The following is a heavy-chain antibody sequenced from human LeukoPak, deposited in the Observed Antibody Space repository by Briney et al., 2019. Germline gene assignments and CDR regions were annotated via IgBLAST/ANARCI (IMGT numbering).Heavy chain of an antibody. J-gene: IGHJ4*02. V-gene: IGHV3-53*01. CDR2: IYSSGGT. CDR3: AKDSSGPAF. D-gene: IGHD6-19*01. Sequence: HPGGSLRLSCAASGFTVSNTYMSWVRQAPGKGLEWVSVIYSSGGTFYSESVKGRFTISRDYSKNTLYLQMNSLRVDDTAVYYCAKDSSGPAFWGQGTLVTASS. CDR1: GFTVSNTY.